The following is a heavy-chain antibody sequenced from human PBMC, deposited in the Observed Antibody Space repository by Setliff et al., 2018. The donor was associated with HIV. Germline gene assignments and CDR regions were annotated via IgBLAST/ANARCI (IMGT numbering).Heavy chain of an antibody. D-gene: IGHD5-12*01. J-gene: IGHJ5*02. V-gene: IGHV3-15*01. CDR2: IKSKTDGGTT. CDR1: GITLSNYA. CDR3: TTEDPWLRFGH. Sequence: PGGSLRLSCAASGITLSNYAMSWVRQAPGKGLEWVGHIKSKTDGGTTDYAAPVKGRFTISRDDSKTTLYLQMNSLKTEDTAVYYCTTEDPWLRFGHWGQGTLVTVSS.